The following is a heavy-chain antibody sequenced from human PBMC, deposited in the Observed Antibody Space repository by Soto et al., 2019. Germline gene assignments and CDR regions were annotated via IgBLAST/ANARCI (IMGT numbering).Heavy chain of an antibody. V-gene: IGHV3-23*01. Sequence: VQLLESGGGLVQPGGSLRLSCAASGFTFSSYAMSWVRQAPGKGLEWVSAISGSGGSTYYADSVRGRFTISRDNSKNTLSLQMNSLRAEDTAVYYCANLDYYDSSGPFDYWGQGTLVTVSS. D-gene: IGHD3-22*01. CDR3: ANLDYYDSSGPFDY. J-gene: IGHJ4*02. CDR2: ISGSGGST. CDR1: GFTFSSYA.